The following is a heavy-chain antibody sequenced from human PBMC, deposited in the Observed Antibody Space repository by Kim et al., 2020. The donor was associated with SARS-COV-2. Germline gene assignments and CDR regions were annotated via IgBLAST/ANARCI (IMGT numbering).Heavy chain of an antibody. V-gene: IGHV1-69*06. CDR2: IIPIFGTA. D-gene: IGHD5-12*01. CDR3: TRYGGYGGFDY. CDR1: GGTFSSYA. Sequence: SVKVSCKASGGTFSSYAISWVRQAPGQGLEWMGGIIPIFGTANYAQKFQGRVTITADKSTSTAYMELSSLRSEDTAVYYCTRYGGYGGFDYWGQGTLVTVSS. J-gene: IGHJ4*02.